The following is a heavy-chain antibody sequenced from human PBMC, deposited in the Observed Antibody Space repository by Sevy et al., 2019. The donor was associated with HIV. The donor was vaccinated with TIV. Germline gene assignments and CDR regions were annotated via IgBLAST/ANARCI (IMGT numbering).Heavy chain of an antibody. CDR2: IWYDGSNK. CDR1: GFTFSNYG. D-gene: IGHD1-7*01. J-gene: IGHJ6*02. V-gene: IGHV3-33*01. CDR3: ARWGLPGTACMDV. Sequence: GGSLRLSCVASGFTFSNYGMHWVRQAPGKGLEWVAVIWYDGSNKYYADSVKGRFTISRDNSKNTLSLQMKGLGADDTAVDYCARWGLPGTACMDVWGQGTTVTVSS.